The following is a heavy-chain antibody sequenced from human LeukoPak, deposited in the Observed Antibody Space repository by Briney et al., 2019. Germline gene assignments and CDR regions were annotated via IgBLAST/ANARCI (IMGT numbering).Heavy chain of an antibody. CDR3: AELGITMIGGV. D-gene: IGHD3-10*02. CDR2: ISSSSSYI. Sequence: GGSLRLSCTASGFTFGDYAMSWFRQAPGKGLEWVSSISSSSSYIYYADSVKGRFTISRDNAKNSLYLQMNSLRAEDAAVYYCAELGITMIGGVWGKGTAVTISS. V-gene: IGHV3-21*01. J-gene: IGHJ6*04. CDR1: GFTFGDYA.